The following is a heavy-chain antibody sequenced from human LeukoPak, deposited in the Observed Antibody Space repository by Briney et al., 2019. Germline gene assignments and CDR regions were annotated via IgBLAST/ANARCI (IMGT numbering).Heavy chain of an antibody. Sequence: SETLSLTCTVSGGSISSSSYYWGWVRQPPGKGLEWIGSIYYNGSTYYNPSLKSRVTISVDTSKNQFSLKLSSVTAADTAVYYRARARDGYNIFDYWGQGTLVTVSS. V-gene: IGHV4-39*07. J-gene: IGHJ4*02. CDR2: IYYNGST. CDR3: ARARDGYNIFDY. D-gene: IGHD5-24*01. CDR1: GGSISSSSYY.